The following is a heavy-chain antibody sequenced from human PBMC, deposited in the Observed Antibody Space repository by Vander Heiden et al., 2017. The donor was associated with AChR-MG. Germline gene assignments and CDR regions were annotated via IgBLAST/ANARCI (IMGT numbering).Heavy chain of an antibody. CDR3: AHRPPPDIVVVPAAIPGWFDP. CDR2: MYWDDDK. Sequence: QITLKESGPTLVKPTQTLTLTCTFSGFSLSTSGVGVGWIRQPPGKALEWLALMYWDDDKRYSPSLKSRLTITKDTSKNQVVLTMTNMDPVDTATYYCAHRPPPDIVVVPAAIPGWFDPWGQGTLVTVSS. V-gene: IGHV2-5*02. D-gene: IGHD2-2*01. CDR1: GFSLSTSGVG. J-gene: IGHJ5*02.